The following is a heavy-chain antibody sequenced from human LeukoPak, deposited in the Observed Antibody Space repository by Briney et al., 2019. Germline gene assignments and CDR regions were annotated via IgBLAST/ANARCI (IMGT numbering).Heavy chain of an antibody. V-gene: IGHV3-23*01. CDR2: ISGSGGST. Sequence: GGSLRLSCAASGFTYSTYAMSWVRQAPGKGLEWVSGISGSGGSTYYADSVQGRFTISRDNSKNTLYLQMSSLRAEDTAVYYCAKGQVAVAGMDAFDIWGQGTMVTVSS. D-gene: IGHD6-19*01. CDR1: GFTYSTYA. J-gene: IGHJ3*02. CDR3: AKGQVAVAGMDAFDI.